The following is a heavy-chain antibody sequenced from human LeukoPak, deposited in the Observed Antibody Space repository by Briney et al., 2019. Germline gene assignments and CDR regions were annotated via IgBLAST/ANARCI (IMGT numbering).Heavy chain of an antibody. CDR2: IYHSGST. J-gene: IGHJ4*02. D-gene: IGHD5-18*01. Sequence: SETLSLTCTVSGGSMSSSTYYWGGIRQPPWKGLEWIGSIYHSGSTYYNPSLKSRVTISVDPSKHQFSLKLSSVTAADTGVYYCARHLGIQLWFLDYWGQGTLVTVSS. CDR1: GGSMSSSTYY. V-gene: IGHV4-39*01. CDR3: ARHLGIQLWFLDY.